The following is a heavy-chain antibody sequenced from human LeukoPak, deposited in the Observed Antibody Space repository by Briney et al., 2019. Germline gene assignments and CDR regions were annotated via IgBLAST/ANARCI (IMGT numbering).Heavy chain of an antibody. Sequence: SETLSLTCTVSGGSISSSSYHWGWIRQPPGKGLEWIGSIDYSGITYYNPSLKSRVTISVDTSKNQFSLKLTSVTAADTAVYFCARVSRSRGSCYSLDYWGQGTLVTVSS. J-gene: IGHJ4*02. D-gene: IGHD2-15*01. CDR3: ARVSRSRGSCYSLDY. CDR1: GGSISSSSYH. V-gene: IGHV4-39*07. CDR2: IDYSGIT.